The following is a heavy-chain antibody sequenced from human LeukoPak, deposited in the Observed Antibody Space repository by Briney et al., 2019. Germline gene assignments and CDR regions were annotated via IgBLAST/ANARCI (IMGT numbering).Heavy chain of an antibody. CDR1: GFTFSSYA. D-gene: IGHD6-13*01. Sequence: GGSLRLSCAASGFTFSSYAMHWVRQAPGKGLEWVAVISYDGSNKYYADSVKGRFTISRDNSKNTLYLQMNSLRAEDTAVYYCAREGIAATCDYWGQGTLVTVSS. CDR2: ISYDGSNK. J-gene: IGHJ4*02. CDR3: AREGIAATCDY. V-gene: IGHV3-30-3*01.